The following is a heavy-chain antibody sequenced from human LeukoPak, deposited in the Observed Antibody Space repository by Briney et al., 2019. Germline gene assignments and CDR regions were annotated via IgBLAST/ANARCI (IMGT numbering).Heavy chain of an antibody. D-gene: IGHD3-22*01. V-gene: IGHV3-30*02. CDR2: IWPDGSNK. CDR1: GFTFSNYG. Sequence: PGGSLRLSCAASGFTFSNYGLHWVRQAPGKGLEWVAVIWPDGSNKYYAGSVKGRFTISRDNSKNTLYLQMNSLRAEDTAVYYCAKVRTMIVVDDDAFDIWGQGTMVTVSS. CDR3: AKVRTMIVVDDDAFDI. J-gene: IGHJ3*02.